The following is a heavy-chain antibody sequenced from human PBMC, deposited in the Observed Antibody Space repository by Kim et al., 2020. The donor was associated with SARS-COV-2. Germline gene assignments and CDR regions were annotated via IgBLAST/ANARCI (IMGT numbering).Heavy chain of an antibody. CDR2: ISWDGGSI. V-gene: IGHV3-43D*03. Sequence: GGSLRLSCAASGFKFDDYAMHWVRQVPGKGLEWLSVISWDGGSIYYAASVEGRFTIARDNIRDSLSLQMNNLRPDDTAVYYCAKEFVARENVVPGVIRTEGADYGGQGTLVTVSS. CDR3: AKEFVARENVVPGVIRTEGADY. D-gene: IGHD3-10*01. CDR1: GFKFDDYA. J-gene: IGHJ4*02.